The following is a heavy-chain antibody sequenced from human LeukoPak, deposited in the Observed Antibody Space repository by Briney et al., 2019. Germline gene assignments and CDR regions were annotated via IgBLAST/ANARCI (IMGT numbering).Heavy chain of an antibody. Sequence: ASVKVSCKVSGYTLTELSMHWVRQAPGKGLEWMGGFDPEDGETIYAQKFQGRVTMTEDTSTDTTYMELSSLRSEDTAVYYCAHMARKRSYYDSSGYYDYWGQGTLVTVSS. CDR2: FDPEDGET. CDR3: AHMARKRSYYDSSGYYDY. D-gene: IGHD3-22*01. V-gene: IGHV1-24*01. J-gene: IGHJ4*02. CDR1: GYTLTELS.